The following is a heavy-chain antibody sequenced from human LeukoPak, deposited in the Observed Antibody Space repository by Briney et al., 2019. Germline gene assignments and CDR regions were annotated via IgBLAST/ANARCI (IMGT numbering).Heavy chain of an antibody. CDR2: IHTSGST. J-gene: IGHJ6*03. Sequence: SETLSLTCTVSGGSISGGSYYWSWFRQPAGKGLEWIGRIHTSGSTNYNPSLKSRVTISVDTSKNQFSLKLSSVTAADTAVYYCARDFRETQRRSMRRCYYYYMDVWGKGTTVTVSS. CDR1: GGSISGGSYY. CDR3: ARDFRETQRRSMRRCYYYYMDV. D-gene: IGHD5-24*01. V-gene: IGHV4-61*02.